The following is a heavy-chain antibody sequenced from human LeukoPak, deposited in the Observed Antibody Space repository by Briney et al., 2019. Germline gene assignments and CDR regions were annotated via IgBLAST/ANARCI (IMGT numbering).Heavy chain of an antibody. CDR3: ARSSLWFGSGFFDY. CDR1: GASISSRNDY. V-gene: IGHV4-39*07. CDR2: IYYSGST. D-gene: IGHD3-10*01. J-gene: IGHJ4*02. Sequence: SSETLSLTCTVSGASISSRNDYWGWIRQPPGKGLEWIGHIYYSGSTFYKPSLRGRVTLSVDTSKDQFSLKLTSLNAADTAVYYCARSSLWFGSGFFDYWGQGSLVTVSS.